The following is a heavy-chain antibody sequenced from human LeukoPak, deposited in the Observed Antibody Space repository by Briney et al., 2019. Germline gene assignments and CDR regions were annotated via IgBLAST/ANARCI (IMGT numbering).Heavy chain of an antibody. D-gene: IGHD5-24*01. CDR3: ASIERDGYNVHYYYGMDV. J-gene: IGHJ6*02. V-gene: IGHV1-69*13. CDR2: IIPIFGTA. Sequence: GASVKVSCKASGGTFSSYAISWVRQAPGQGLEWMGGIIPIFGTANYAQKFQGRVTITADESTSTAYMELSSLRSEDTAVYYCASIERDGYNVHYYYGMDVWGQGTTVTVSS. CDR1: GGTFSSYA.